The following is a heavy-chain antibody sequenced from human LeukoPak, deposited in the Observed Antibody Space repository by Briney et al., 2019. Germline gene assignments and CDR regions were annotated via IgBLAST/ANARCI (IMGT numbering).Heavy chain of an antibody. CDR3: ARDQCSSTSCYTEEYGMDV. D-gene: IGHD2-2*02. CDR1: GGSISSGGYY. J-gene: IGHJ6*02. CDR2: IYYSGST. Sequence: SETLSLTCTVSGGSISSGGYYWSWIRQHPGKGLEWVGYIYYSGSTYYNPSLKSRVTISVDTSKNQFSLKLSSVTAADTAVYYCARDQCSSTSCYTEEYGMDVWGQGTTVTVSS. V-gene: IGHV4-31*03.